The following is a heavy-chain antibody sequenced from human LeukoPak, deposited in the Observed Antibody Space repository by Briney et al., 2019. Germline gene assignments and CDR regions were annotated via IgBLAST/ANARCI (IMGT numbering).Heavy chain of an antibody. V-gene: IGHV3-33*08. CDR3: ARELAAYYYYGMDV. Sequence: GRSLRLSCAASGFTFSSYAMHWVRQAPGKGLEWVAVIWYDGSNKYYADSVKGRFTISRDNSKNTLYLQVNSLRAEDTAVYYCARELAAYYYYGMDVWGQGTTVTVSS. J-gene: IGHJ6*02. CDR1: GFTFSSYA. D-gene: IGHD6-6*01. CDR2: IWYDGSNK.